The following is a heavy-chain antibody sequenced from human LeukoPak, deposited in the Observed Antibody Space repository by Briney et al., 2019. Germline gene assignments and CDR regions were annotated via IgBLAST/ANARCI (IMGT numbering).Heavy chain of an antibody. V-gene: IGHV4-59*01. D-gene: IGHD1-20*01. CDR1: GGSISSYY. CDR3: ARGRYNWNY. J-gene: IGHJ4*02. Sequence: PSETLSLTCTVSGGSISSYYWSWLRQPPGKGLEWIGYIYYSGSTNYNPSLNSRVTISVDTSKNQFSLKLSSVTAADTAVYYCARGRYNWNYWGQGTLVTVSS. CDR2: IYYSGST.